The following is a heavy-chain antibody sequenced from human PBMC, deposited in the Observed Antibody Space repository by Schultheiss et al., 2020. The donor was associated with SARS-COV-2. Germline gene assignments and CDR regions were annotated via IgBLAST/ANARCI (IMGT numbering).Heavy chain of an antibody. Sequence: GGSLRLSCAASGFTFDDYAMHWVRQAPGKGLEWVAVISYDGSNKYYADSVKGRFTISRDNSKDTVYLQMNSLRADDTAIYYCAKGAGENSNFESWGRGTLVTVSS. J-gene: IGHJ4*02. CDR1: GFTFDDYA. V-gene: IGHV3-30*18. CDR2: ISYDGSNK. CDR3: AKGAGENSNFES. D-gene: IGHD3-10*01.